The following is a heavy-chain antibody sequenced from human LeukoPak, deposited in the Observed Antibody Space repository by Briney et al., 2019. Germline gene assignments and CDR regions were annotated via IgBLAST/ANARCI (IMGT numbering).Heavy chain of an antibody. CDR3: VSRGGDFWSGYDN. D-gene: IGHD3-3*01. Sequence: ASVTVSCKVSGNSVSDLNIQWVRQAPGKGRECMGGFDPEQPATVYAEKFQGRVTMTEDPSTDTAYMELTSLRSEDTAVYYCVSRGGDFWSGYDNWGQGTLVTVSS. CDR1: GNSVSDLN. J-gene: IGHJ4*02. CDR2: FDPEQPAT. V-gene: IGHV1-24*01.